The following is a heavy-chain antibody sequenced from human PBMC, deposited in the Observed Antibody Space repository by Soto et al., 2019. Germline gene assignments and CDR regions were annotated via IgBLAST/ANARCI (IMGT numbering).Heavy chain of an antibody. J-gene: IGHJ3*02. CDR2: IVVGSGNT. CDR1: GFTFPSSA. V-gene: IGHV1-58*01. CDR3: AALDSSGYYYEAFDI. D-gene: IGHD3-22*01. Sequence: AVKVSCKASGFTFPSSAVQWVRQARGQRLEWIGWIVVGSGNTNYAQKFQERVTITRDMSTSTAYMELSSLRSEDTAVYYCAALDSSGYYYEAFDIWGQGTMVTV.